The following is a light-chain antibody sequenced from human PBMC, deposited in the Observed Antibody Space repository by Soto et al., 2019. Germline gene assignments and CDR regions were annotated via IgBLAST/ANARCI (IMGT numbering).Light chain of an antibody. CDR2: AAS. V-gene: IGKV1-39*01. CDR1: QSISTY. CDR3: QQSFITPWT. J-gene: IGKJ1*01. Sequence: IQMTQSPSSLSASVGDRVSITCRASQSISTYLNWYHQKPGKVPNVLIYAASTLQSGVPSRFSGSGSGTDFTLTISSLQPEDFGTYYCQQSFITPWTFGQGTKVDIK.